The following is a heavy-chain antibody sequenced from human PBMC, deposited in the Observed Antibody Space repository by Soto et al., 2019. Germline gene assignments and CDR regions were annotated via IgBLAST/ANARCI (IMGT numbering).Heavy chain of an antibody. V-gene: IGHV1-18*01. CDR1: GYTFTSYG. J-gene: IGHJ4*02. CDR2: ISVYNGNT. Sequence: QVQLVQSGAEVKKPGASVKVSCKASGYTFTSYGISWVRQAPGQGLEWMGWISVYNGNTNHAQKLQGRVTMTPDPSTSTAYMELRILRSDNTAVYYCVREIGYWCQGTLVTVPS. CDR3: VREIGY.